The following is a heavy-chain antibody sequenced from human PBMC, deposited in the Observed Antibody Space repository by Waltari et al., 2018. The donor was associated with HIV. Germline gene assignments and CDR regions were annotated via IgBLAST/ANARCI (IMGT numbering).Heavy chain of an antibody. V-gene: IGHV4-39*01. J-gene: IGHJ4*02. Sequence: QLQLQESGPGLVKPSETLSLTCTVSGGSMSDTGDYHWGWIRQPPGKGLAWIGNFHYTGNTFYNPSLKSRVTISADTSKNQFSLKLSSLTAADTAVYFCMRHRGYFPPDYWGQGTLVTVSS. CDR1: GGSMSDTGDYH. D-gene: IGHD1-26*01. CDR2: FHYTGNT. CDR3: MRHRGYFPPDY.